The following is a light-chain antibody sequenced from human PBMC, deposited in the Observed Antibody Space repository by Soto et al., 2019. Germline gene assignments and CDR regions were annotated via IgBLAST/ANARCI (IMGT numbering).Light chain of an antibody. CDR1: QSPLHSNGYNY. V-gene: IGKV2-28*01. J-gene: IGKJ5*01. Sequence: DIVMTQSPLSLPVTPGEPASISCRSSQSPLHSNGYNYLDWYLQKPGQSPQLLIYLGSNRASGVPDRFSGSGSGTDFTLKSSRVEAEDVGVYYCMQALQTPITFGRGTRLEIK. CDR3: MQALQTPIT. CDR2: LGS.